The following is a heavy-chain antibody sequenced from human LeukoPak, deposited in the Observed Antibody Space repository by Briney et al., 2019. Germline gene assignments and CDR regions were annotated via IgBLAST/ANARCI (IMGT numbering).Heavy chain of an antibody. J-gene: IGHJ4*02. CDR2: ISGSGGST. CDR3: AKELQSRGTSTYFDY. D-gene: IGHD2-2*01. CDR1: GFTFSSYA. V-gene: IGHV3-23*01. Sequence: GXXLXLSCAASGFTFSSYAMSWVRQAPGKGLEWVSAISGSGGSTYYADSVKGRFTISRDNSKNTLYLQMNSLRAEDTAVYYCAKELQSRGTSTYFDYWGQGTLVTVSS.